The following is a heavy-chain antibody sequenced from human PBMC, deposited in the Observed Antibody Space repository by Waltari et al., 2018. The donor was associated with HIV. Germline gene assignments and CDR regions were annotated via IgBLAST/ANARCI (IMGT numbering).Heavy chain of an antibody. CDR1: QDIFNNYN. J-gene: IGHJ4*02. D-gene: IGHD6-19*01. V-gene: IGHV1-8*01. CDR3: ARGFQGGWFTT. CDR2: TNPRSDRP. Sequence: EDLVQSGAEVRKPGASVRVSCTTSQDIFNNYNIHWVRQAPGQALEGLGWTNPRSDRPHHSPYFEDRGRITRDPSINAVYMDFSSLTPKDTAVYYCARGFQGGWFTTWGQGTLVTVS.